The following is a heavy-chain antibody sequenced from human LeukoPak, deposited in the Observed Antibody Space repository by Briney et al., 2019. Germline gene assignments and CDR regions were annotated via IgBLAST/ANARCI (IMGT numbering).Heavy chain of an antibody. CDR1: GFTVSSNY. V-gene: IGHV3-53*01. J-gene: IGHJ4*02. CDR3: AKDGNWARFED. D-gene: IGHD7-27*01. CDR2: MYSGGDT. Sequence: GGSLRLSCAASGFTVSSNYMSWIRQAPGKGLEWVSVMYSGGDTYYADSVKGRFTISRDNSKNMVWLQINSPTAEDTATYYCAKDGNWARFEDWGQGTLVTVSS.